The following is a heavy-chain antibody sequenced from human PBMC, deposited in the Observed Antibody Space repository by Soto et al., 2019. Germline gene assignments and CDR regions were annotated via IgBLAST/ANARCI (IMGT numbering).Heavy chain of an antibody. D-gene: IGHD5-18*01. CDR1: GGSIRSYY. CDR2: FYHSGNS. Sequence: SETLSLTCSVSGGSIRSYYWSWIRQSPEKGLEWIGYFYHSGNSNYNPSLKSRVTISVDTSKNQLSLSLRSVTAADTAVYFCARISSVDNYGYVNGGLDVWGQGTTGTVS. V-gene: IGHV4-59*01. CDR3: ARISSVDNYGYVNGGLDV. J-gene: IGHJ6*02.